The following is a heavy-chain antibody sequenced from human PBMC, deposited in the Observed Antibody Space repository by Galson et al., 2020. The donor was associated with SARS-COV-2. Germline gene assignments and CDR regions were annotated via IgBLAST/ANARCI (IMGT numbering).Heavy chain of an antibody. D-gene: IGHD1-20*01. V-gene: IGHV3-30*18. J-gene: IGHJ2*01. Sequence: GGSLRLSCAASGFTFSSYGMHWVRQAPGKGLERVAVISYDGSNKYYADSVKGRFTISRDNSKNTLYLQMNSLRAEDTAVYYCAKVSNWKEWYFDLWGRGTLVTVSS. CDR3: AKVSNWKEWYFDL. CDR2: ISYDGSNK. CDR1: GFTFSSYG.